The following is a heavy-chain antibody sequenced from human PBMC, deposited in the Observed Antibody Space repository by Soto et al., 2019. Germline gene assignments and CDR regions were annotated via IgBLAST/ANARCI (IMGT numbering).Heavy chain of an antibody. J-gene: IGHJ6*02. V-gene: IGHV4-30-2*05. CDR2: MYHSGST. CDR1: GGSSGGGGDC. D-gene: IGHD5-18*01. Sequence: ASVTMCVRCAVAGGSSGGGGDCWSWIRQPPGKGLEWIGYMYHSGSTYYNPSLKSRVTISVDTSKNQFSLKLSSVTAADTAVYYCARASPVVTDVWGQGTTVTVSS. CDR3: ARASPVVTDV.